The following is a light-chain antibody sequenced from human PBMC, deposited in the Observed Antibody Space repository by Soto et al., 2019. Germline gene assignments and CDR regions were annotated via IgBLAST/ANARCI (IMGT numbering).Light chain of an antibody. Sequence: DIQMTQSPSTLSGSVGDRVTITCRASQTISSWLAWYQQKPGKAPKLLIYKASTLKSGVPSRFSVSGSGTEGTITISSLKTDDGATYDCQHSNSYPEAFGQGTKVDIK. J-gene: IGKJ1*01. V-gene: IGKV1-5*03. CDR2: KAS. CDR1: QTISSW. CDR3: QHSNSYPEA.